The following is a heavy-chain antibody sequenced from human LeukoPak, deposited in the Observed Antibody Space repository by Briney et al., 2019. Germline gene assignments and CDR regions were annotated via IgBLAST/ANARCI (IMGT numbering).Heavy chain of an antibody. V-gene: IGHV3-23*01. D-gene: IGHD6-19*01. CDR3: AKGPGSGWYGWFPP. CDR2: IDASGGST. J-gene: IGHJ5*02. CDR1: GFTLSSYA. Sequence: PGGSLRLSCAASGFTLSSYAMTGVRQAPGEGLEWVSSIDASGGSTFYADSVEGRVTISRHNSKNTFFLQMNTLRAADTAVYYCAKGPGSGWYGWFPPRGQATLATVSS.